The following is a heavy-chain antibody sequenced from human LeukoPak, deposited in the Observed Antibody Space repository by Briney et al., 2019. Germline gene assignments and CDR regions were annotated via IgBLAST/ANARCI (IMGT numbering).Heavy chain of an antibody. CDR2: IIPIFGSA. Sequence: EASVKDSCKTSGGTFSSYAISWVRQAPGQGREWMGGIIPIFGSANYAQKFQGRVTITTDESTSTAYMELSSLRSEDTAVYYCARGIAARPVWFDPWGQGTLVTVSS. D-gene: IGHD6-6*01. CDR1: GGTFSSYA. V-gene: IGHV1-69*05. CDR3: ARGIAARPVWFDP. J-gene: IGHJ5*02.